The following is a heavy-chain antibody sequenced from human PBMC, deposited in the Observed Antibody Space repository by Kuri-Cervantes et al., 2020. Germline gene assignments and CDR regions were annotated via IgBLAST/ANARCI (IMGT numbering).Heavy chain of an antibody. CDR1: GFILNNYD. CDR2: IQYDGSIK. Sequence: GGSLRLSCAASGFILNNYDMHWVRQAPGKGLEWVAVIQYDGSIKRYVDSVKGRFSISRDISKNSLYLQMNNLRAEDTAVYYCARDCRSTVTTILNWFDPWGQGTLVTVSS. CDR3: ARDCRSTVTTILNWFDP. V-gene: IGHV3-33*05. J-gene: IGHJ5*02. D-gene: IGHD4-17*01.